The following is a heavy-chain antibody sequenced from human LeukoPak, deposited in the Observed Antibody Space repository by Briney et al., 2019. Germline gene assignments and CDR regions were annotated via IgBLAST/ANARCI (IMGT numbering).Heavy chain of an antibody. CDR2: IRSKAYGGTT. J-gene: IGHJ6*02. V-gene: IGHV3-49*04. CDR3: GIFYYDSSGYGYYYYGMDV. D-gene: IGHD3-22*01. Sequence: GGSLRLSCTASGFTFGDYAMSWVRQAPGKGLEWVGFIRSKAYGGTTEYAASVKGRFTISRDDSKSIAYLQMNSLKTEDTAVYYCGIFYYDSSGYGYYYYGMDVWGQGTTVTASS. CDR1: GFTFGDYA.